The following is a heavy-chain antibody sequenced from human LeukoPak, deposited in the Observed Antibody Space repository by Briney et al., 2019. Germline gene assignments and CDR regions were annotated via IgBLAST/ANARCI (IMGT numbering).Heavy chain of an antibody. CDR2: IYYSGST. CDR3: ARGQSYYEAFDI. V-gene: IGHV4-39*07. D-gene: IGHD1-26*01. Sequence: SETLSLTCTVSGGSISSSSYYWGWIRQPPGKGLEWIGSIYYSGSTYYNPSLKSRVTISVDTSKNQFSLKLSSVAAADTAVYYCARGQSYYEAFDIWGQGTMVTVSS. CDR1: GGSISSSSYY. J-gene: IGHJ3*02.